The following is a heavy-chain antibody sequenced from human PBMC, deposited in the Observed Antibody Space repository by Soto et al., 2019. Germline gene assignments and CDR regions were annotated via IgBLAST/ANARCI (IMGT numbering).Heavy chain of an antibody. CDR2: ISSSSATK. D-gene: IGHD3-3*01. CDR3: ARDVRFLEWFPDY. CDR1: GFTFSNYN. V-gene: IGHV3-48*02. J-gene: IGHJ4*02. Sequence: GGSLRLSCATSGFTFSNYNMNWVRQAPGKGLEWISYISSSSATKYYAESVKGRFTISRDNGKNSLYLQMNSLRDEDTAAYYCARDVRFLEWFPDYWGQGTLVTVSS.